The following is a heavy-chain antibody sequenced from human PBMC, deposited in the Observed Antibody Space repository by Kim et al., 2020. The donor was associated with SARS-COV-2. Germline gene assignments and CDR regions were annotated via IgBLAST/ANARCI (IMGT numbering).Heavy chain of an antibody. V-gene: IGHV4-34*01. CDR3: AREGVVVVVAAILKPHYYYGMDV. D-gene: IGHD2-15*01. J-gene: IGHJ6*02. Sequence: SETLSLTCAVYGGSFSGYYWSWIRQPPGKGLEWIGEINHSGSTNYNPSLKSRVTISVDTSKNQFSLKLSSVTAADTAVYYCAREGVVVVVAAILKPHYYYGMDVWGQGTTVTVSS. CDR2: INHSGST. CDR1: GGSFSGYY.